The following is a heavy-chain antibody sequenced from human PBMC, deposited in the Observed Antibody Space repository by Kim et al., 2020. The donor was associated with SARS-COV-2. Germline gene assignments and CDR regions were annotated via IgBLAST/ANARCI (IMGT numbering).Heavy chain of an antibody. J-gene: IGHJ6*02. CDR2: INHSGST. V-gene: IGHV4-34*01. D-gene: IGHD3-16*01. CDR1: GGSFSGYY. CDR3: ARALRSVRGMDV. Sequence: SETLSLTCAVYGGSFSGYYWSWIRQPPGKGLEWIGEINHSGSTNYNPSLKSRVTISVDTSKNQFSLKLSSVTAADTAVYYCARALRSVRGMDVWDQGTTVTVSS.